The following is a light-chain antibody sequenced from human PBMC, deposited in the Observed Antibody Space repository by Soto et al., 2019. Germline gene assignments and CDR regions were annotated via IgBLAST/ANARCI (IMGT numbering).Light chain of an antibody. V-gene: IGKV3-20*01. CDR2: GAS. J-gene: IGKJ2*01. CDR1: QTVNSNY. Sequence: MLTQSPGTLSLSPGERATLSCRASQTVNSNYLAWYQQKPGQAPRLLIYGASSRGNGIPDRFSGSGSGKDFTLTISRLEPEDFAVYYCQQYGSSVSYTFGQGTKLEIK. CDR3: QQYGSSVSYT.